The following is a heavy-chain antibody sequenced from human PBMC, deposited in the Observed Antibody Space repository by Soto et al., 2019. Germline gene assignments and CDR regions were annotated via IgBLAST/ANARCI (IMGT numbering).Heavy chain of an antibody. CDR2: INPNAGDS. Sequence: QVQLVQSGAEVKKPGTSVKVSCKTSGYTFTAFYIHWVRQAPGQGLEWLGWINPNAGDSKSPQRFQGSVPLTTETATMTAYVELTGLTSADAAVYFCARSAFGVTQGIGRAFDVWGPGTIVDVS. D-gene: IGHD3-3*01. V-gene: IGHV1-2*04. CDR1: GYTFTAFY. J-gene: IGHJ3*01. CDR3: ARSAFGVTQGIGRAFDV.